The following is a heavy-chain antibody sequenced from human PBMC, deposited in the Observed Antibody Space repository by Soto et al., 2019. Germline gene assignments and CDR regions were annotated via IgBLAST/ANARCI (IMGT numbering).Heavy chain of an antibody. CDR3: ARSSVYDISTGYAEAYYYNGMDI. V-gene: IGHV1-69*01. CDR1: GGTFSSYA. J-gene: IGHJ6*02. D-gene: IGHD3-9*01. Sequence: QVQLVQSGAEVKKPGSSVKVSCKASGGTFSSYAISWVRQAPGQGLEGMGGIIHIFGTANYAQKFQGKDTSTAEESTSTAYMELSILRSEDAALYYCARSSVYDISTGYAEAYYYNGMDIWGQGTTVAVSS. CDR2: IIHIFGTA.